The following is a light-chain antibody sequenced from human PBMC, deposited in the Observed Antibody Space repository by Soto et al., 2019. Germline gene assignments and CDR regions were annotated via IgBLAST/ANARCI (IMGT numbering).Light chain of an antibody. CDR2: GAS. V-gene: IGKV3-15*01. CDR1: QRVSSN. J-gene: IGKJ1*01. Sequence: IVMTQSPATLSVSPVERATLSCMASQRVSSNVAWYQQKPDQAPRLLLYGASARATGVPARFSGSGSGTQFTLTISSLQSEDFAVYYCQQYNNWRQTFGQGTKVDIK. CDR3: QQYNNWRQT.